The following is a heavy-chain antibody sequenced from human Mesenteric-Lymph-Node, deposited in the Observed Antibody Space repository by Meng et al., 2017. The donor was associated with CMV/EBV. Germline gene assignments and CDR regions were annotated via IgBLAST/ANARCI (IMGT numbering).Heavy chain of an antibody. CDR1: GYTFTGYY. J-gene: IGHJ6*02. D-gene: IGHD2-2*01. CDR3: ARSCSSTSPCMDV. Sequence: ASVQVSCKASGYTFTGYYMHWVRQAPGQGLEWMGWINPNSGGTNYAQKFQGRVTMTRDTSISTAYMELSRLRSDDTAVYYCARSCSSTSPCMDVWGQGTTVTVSS. V-gene: IGHV1-2*02. CDR2: INPNSGGT.